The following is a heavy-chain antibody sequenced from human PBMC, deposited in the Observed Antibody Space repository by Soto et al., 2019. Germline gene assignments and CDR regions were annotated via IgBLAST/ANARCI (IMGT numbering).Heavy chain of an antibody. J-gene: IGHJ6*02. CDR2: IYSGGST. CDR1: GFTVSSNY. CDR3: AREKSEYAYGMDV. V-gene: IGHV3-66*01. Sequence: EVQLVESGGGLVQPGGSLRLSCAASGFTVSSNYMSWVRQAPGKGLEWVSVIYSGGSTYYADSVKGRFTISRDNSKNTLYLQMNSLRAEDTAVYYCAREKSEYAYGMDVWGQGTTVTVSS.